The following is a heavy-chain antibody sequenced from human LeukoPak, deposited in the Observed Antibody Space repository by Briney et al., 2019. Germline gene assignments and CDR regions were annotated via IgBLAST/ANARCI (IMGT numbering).Heavy chain of an antibody. J-gene: IGHJ4*02. Sequence: ETLSLTCTVSGGSLSNNDYYWGWVRQAPGKGLEWVANIKQDGSEKYYVDSVKGRFTISRDNAKNSLYLQMNSLRAEDTAVYYCARDLLRFLEWANGHWGQGTLVTVSS. D-gene: IGHD3-3*01. V-gene: IGHV3-7*01. CDR2: IKQDGSEK. CDR3: ARDLLRFLEWANGH. CDR1: GGSLSNNDYY.